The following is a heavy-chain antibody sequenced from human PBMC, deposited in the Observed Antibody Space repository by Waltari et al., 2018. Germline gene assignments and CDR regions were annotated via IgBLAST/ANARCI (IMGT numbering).Heavy chain of an antibody. CDR1: GGTFSSYA. D-gene: IGHD3-22*01. Sequence: QVQLVQSGAEVKKPGSSVKVSCKASGGTFSSYAISWVRQAPGQGLEWMGGLIPIFSTANDAQKFQGRVTITTDESTSTAYMELSSLRSEDTAVYYCARASYYYDSSGYFDYWGQGTLVTVSS. CDR3: ARASYYYDSSGYFDY. J-gene: IGHJ4*02. V-gene: IGHV1-69*05. CDR2: LIPIFSTA.